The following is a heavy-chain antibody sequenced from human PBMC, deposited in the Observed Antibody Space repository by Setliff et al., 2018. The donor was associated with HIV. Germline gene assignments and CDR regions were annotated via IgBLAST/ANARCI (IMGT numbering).Heavy chain of an antibody. V-gene: IGHV4-61*09. CDR2: ILSSGRT. J-gene: IGHJ4*02. CDR3: ARDPHLAVFDY. CDR1: GDSINSGSYY. Sequence: PSETLSLTCTVSGDSINSGSYYWSWIRQPAGEGLEWIGHILSSGRTNYNPSLKSRLTISMDTSKNQFSLKLKSVTAADTAVYFCARDPHLAVFDYWGLGTLVTVSS.